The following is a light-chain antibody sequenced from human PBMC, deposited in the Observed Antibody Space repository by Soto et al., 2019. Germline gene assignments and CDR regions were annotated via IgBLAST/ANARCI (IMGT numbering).Light chain of an antibody. CDR3: QSYDISMRVVV. V-gene: IGLV1-40*01. J-gene: IGLJ2*01. CDR2: ANN. Sequence: QSVLAQPPSVAGAPGQRVTISCTGSSSNIGAGNDVHWYQQLPGTNPRLLIYANNNRPSGVPDRFSGSRSGTSASLAITGLKTEDEADDYCQSYDISMRVVVFGGGTKLTVL. CDR1: SSNIGAGND.